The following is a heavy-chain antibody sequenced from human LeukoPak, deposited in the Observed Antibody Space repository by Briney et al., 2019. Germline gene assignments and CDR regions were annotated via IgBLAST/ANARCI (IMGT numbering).Heavy chain of an antibody. CDR1: GYSFHNYW. CDR2: IDPSDSYT. J-gene: IGHJ4*02. Sequence: GESLRISCKASGYSFHNYWITWVRQMPGKGLEWMGRIDPSDSYTNYSPSFQGHVTISADKSISTAYLQWSRLKASYTAIYYCARHRPDYGDLDYWGQGTLVTVSS. CDR3: ARHRPDYGDLDY. D-gene: IGHD4-17*01. V-gene: IGHV5-10-1*01.